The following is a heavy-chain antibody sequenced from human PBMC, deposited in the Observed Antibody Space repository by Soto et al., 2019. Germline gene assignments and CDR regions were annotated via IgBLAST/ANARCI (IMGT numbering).Heavy chain of an antibody. CDR2: ISSSGSTI. V-gene: IGHV3-48*03. CDR3: ARAYEADPGFYYYGMDV. J-gene: IGHJ6*02. CDR1: GFTFSSYE. D-gene: IGHD5-12*01. Sequence: GGSLRLSCAASGFTFSSYEMSWVRQAPGKGLEWVSYISSSGSTIYYADSVKGRFTISRDNAKNSLYLQMNSLRAEDTAVYYCARAYEADPGFYYYGMDVWGQGTTVTVYS.